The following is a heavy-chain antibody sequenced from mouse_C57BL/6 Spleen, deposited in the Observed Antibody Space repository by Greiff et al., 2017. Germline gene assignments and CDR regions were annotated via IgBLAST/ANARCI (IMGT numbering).Heavy chain of an antibody. Sequence: EVKLLESGPGLVKPSQSLSLTCSVTGYSITSGYYWNWIRQFPGNKLEWMGYISYDGSNNYNPSLKNRIAITRDTSKNQFFLKLNSVTTEDTATYYCARSLPAQAFDYWGQGTTLTVSS. CDR3: ARSLPAQAFDY. CDR1: GYSITSGYY. V-gene: IGHV3-6*01. J-gene: IGHJ2*01. CDR2: ISYDGSN. D-gene: IGHD3-2*02.